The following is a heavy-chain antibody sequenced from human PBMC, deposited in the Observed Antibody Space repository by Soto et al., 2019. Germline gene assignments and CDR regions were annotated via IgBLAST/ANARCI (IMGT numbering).Heavy chain of an antibody. CDR1: GGSISSSSYY. Sequence: QLQLQESGPGLVKPSETLSLTCTVSGGSISSSSYYWGWIRQPPGKGLEWIGSIYYSGSTYYNPSLKSRVTISVDTSKNQFSLKRCSVAAADTAVYYCARDSVGYSYGPCNFDYWGQGTLVTVSS. D-gene: IGHD5-18*01. J-gene: IGHJ4*02. CDR2: IYYSGST. V-gene: IGHV4-39*02. CDR3: ARDSVGYSYGPCNFDY.